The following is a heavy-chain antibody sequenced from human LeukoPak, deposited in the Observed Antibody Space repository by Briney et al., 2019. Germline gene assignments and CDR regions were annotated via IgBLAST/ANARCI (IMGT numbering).Heavy chain of an antibody. CDR2: ISTTRSSI. CDR3: ARDYPEDCSRCTCHSPFDY. D-gene: IGHD2-2*01. J-gene: IGHJ4*02. V-gene: IGHV3-21*01. Sequence: GGSLRLSCAASGFTFSRYDMSWVRQAPGKGLEWISPISTTRSSIYYAASVRGRFTISRDNAQNSVYLQMNSLKAEDTAVYYCARDYPEDCSRCTCHSPFDYWGQGALVTVSS. CDR1: GFTFSRYD.